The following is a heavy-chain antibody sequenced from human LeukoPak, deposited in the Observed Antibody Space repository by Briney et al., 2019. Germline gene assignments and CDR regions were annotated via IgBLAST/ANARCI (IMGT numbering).Heavy chain of an antibody. Sequence: PSETLSLTCIVSGGSISGYYWSWIRQPVGKGLEWIGHMDTSGHTNYNSSLMSRVTMSVDTSKNQFSLRLTSVTAADTAVYYCARHWSHSVAQFGRSYWFDPWGQGTLVTVSS. CDR2: MDTSGHT. CDR3: ARHWSHSVAQFGRSYWFDP. CDR1: GGSISGYY. V-gene: IGHV4-4*07. J-gene: IGHJ5*02. D-gene: IGHD2-15*01.